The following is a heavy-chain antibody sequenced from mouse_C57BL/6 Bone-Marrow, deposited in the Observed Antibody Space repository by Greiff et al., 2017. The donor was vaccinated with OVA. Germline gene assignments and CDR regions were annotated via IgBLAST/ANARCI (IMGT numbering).Heavy chain of an antibody. CDR3: ARRDGYYLAWFAY. D-gene: IGHD2-3*01. Sequence: EVQVVESGGGLVKPGGSLKLSCAASGFTFSDYGMHWVRQAPEKGLEWVAYISSGSSTIYYADTVKGRFTISRDNAKNTLFLQMTSLRSEDTAMYYCARRDGYYLAWFAYWGQGTLVTVSA. V-gene: IGHV5-17*01. J-gene: IGHJ3*01. CDR1: GFTFSDYG. CDR2: ISSGSSTI.